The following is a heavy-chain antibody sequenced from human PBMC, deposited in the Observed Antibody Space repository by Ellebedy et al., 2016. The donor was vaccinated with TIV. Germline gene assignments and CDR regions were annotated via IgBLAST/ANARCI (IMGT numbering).Heavy chain of an antibody. CDR1: GFTFTDYW. CDR2: ISFSGDYI. V-gene: IGHV3-21*06. Sequence: GESLKISCVASGFTFTDYWMTWVRQAPGKGLAWVASISFSGDYIHYAESVRDRFIISRDNAKNLLYLEMNSLRVEDTAVYYCVKGAYPVPTVMAVWGQGTTVTVSS. J-gene: IGHJ6*02. D-gene: IGHD4-17*01. CDR3: VKGAYPVPTVMAV.